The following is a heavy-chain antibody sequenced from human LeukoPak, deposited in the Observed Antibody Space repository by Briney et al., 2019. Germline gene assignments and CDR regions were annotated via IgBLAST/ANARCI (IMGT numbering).Heavy chain of an antibody. J-gene: IGHJ4*02. Sequence: GGSLRLSCAASGFTFSSYSMNWVRQAPGKGLEWVSSISSSSSYIYYADSVKGRFTISRDNAKNSLYLQMNSLRAEDTAVYYCARRSLLAAAGTLSDYWGQGTLVTVSS. D-gene: IGHD6-13*01. CDR3: ARRSLLAAAGTLSDY. CDR2: ISSSSSYI. CDR1: GFTFSSYS. V-gene: IGHV3-21*01.